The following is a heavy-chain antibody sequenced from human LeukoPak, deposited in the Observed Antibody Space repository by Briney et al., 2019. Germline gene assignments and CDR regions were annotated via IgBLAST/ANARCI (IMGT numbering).Heavy chain of an antibody. Sequence: GSLRLSCAASGFTFSSSWMYWVRQAPGKGLVWVSRINSDESITTYADSVKGRFTISRDNAKNTLFLQMNSLRAEDTAVYYCGRSGDFWSGSGVAYWGQGTLVTVSS. CDR3: GRSGDFWSGSGVAY. J-gene: IGHJ4*02. CDR2: INSDESIT. D-gene: IGHD3-3*01. CDR1: GFTFSSSW. V-gene: IGHV3-74*01.